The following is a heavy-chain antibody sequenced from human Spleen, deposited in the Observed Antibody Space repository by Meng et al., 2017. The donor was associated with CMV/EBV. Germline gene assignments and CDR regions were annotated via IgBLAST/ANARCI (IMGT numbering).Heavy chain of an antibody. CDR3: ARGRITMVRGVIITAKDGMDV. CDR1: GFTFSSYW. D-gene: IGHD3-10*01. CDR2: IKQDGSEK. J-gene: IGHJ6*02. V-gene: IGHV3-7*01. Sequence: GESLKISCAASGFTFSSYWMSWVRQAPGKGLEWVANIKQDGSEKYYVDSVKGRFTISRDNAKNSLYLQMNSLRAEDTAVYYCARGRITMVRGVIITAKDGMDVWGQGTTVTVSS.